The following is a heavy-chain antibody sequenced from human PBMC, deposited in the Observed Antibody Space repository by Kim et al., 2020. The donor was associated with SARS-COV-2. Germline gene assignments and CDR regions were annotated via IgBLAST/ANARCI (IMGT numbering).Heavy chain of an antibody. J-gene: IGHJ4*02. V-gene: IGHV3-15*01. CDR3: TTDGYLAAAGVDD. D-gene: IGHD6-13*01. Sequence: YAAPVKGRFNIARDDSKNTLYLQENSLKTEDTAVYYCTTDGYLAAAGVDDWGQGTLVTVSS.